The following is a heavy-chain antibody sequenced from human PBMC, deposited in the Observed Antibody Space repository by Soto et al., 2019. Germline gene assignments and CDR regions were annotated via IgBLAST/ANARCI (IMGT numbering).Heavy chain of an antibody. V-gene: IGHV4-31*03. J-gene: IGHJ4*02. Sequence: TLSLTCTVSGGSISSGGYYWSWIRQHPGKCLEWIGYIYYSGSTYYNPSLKSRVTISVDTSKNQFSLKLSSVTAADTAVYYCARGRNYYDSSGYSHHFDYWGQGTLVTVSS. D-gene: IGHD3-22*01. CDR2: IYYSGST. CDR3: ARGRNYYDSSGYSHHFDY. CDR1: GGSISSGGYY.